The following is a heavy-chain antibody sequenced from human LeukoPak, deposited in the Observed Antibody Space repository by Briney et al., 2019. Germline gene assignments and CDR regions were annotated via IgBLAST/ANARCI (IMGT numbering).Heavy chain of an antibody. V-gene: IGHV3-7*01. CDR2: IKQDESEK. CDR1: RFTSSSYC. J-gene: IGHJ4*02. D-gene: IGHD1-1*01. CDR3: VRDKIKGLTTLAY. Sequence: GGSLRLSFAASRFTSSSYCMGCVRQAPGKGLEWVANIKQDESEKYYVDSVKGRFTISRDNAKNSLYLQMNSLRAEDTAVYYCVRDKIKGLTTLAYWGQGILVTVSS.